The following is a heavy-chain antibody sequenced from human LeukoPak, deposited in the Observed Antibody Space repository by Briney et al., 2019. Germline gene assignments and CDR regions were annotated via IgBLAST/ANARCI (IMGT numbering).Heavy chain of an antibody. D-gene: IGHD3-3*01. Sequence: GGSLRLSCAASGFTFSSYAMSWVRQAPGKGLEWVSAISGSGGSTYYADSVKGRFTISRDNSKNTLYLQMNSLRAEDTAAYYCANGGQGITIFGVALDVFDIWGQRTMVTVSS. CDR1: GFTFSSYA. CDR3: ANGGQGITIFGVALDVFDI. J-gene: IGHJ3*02. CDR2: ISGSGGST. V-gene: IGHV3-23*01.